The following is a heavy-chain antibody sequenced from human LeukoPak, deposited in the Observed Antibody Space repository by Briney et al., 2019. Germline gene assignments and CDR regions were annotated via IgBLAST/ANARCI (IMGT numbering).Heavy chain of an antibody. CDR2: ISGSGGST. V-gene: IGHV3-23*01. Sequence: GGFLRLSCAASGFTFSSYAMSWVRQAPGKGLEWVSAISGSGGSTYYADSVKGRFTISRDNSKNTLYLQMNSLRAEDTAVYYCAKEGSRYSSGWYGDRGVWIDYWGQGTLVTVSS. J-gene: IGHJ4*02. D-gene: IGHD6-19*01. CDR1: GFTFSSYA. CDR3: AKEGSRYSSGWYGDRGVWIDY.